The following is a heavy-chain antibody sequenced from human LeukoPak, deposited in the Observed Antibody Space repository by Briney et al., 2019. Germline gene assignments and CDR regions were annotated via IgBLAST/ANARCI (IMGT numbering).Heavy chain of an antibody. CDR2: ISSSGSTI. V-gene: IGHV3-48*03. J-gene: IGHJ4*02. CDR3: AREDGEYSSPGPFDY. CDR1: EFTFSSYE. D-gene: IGHD6-6*01. Sequence: GGSLRLSCAASEFTFSSYEMNWVRQAPGKGLEWVSYISSSGSTIYYADSVKGRFTISRDNAKNSLYLQMNSLRAEDTAVYYCAREDGEYSSPGPFDYWGQGTLVTVSS.